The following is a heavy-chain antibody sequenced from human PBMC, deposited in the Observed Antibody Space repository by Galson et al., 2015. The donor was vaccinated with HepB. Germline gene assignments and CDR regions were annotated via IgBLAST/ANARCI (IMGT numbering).Heavy chain of an antibody. D-gene: IGHD1-26*01. CDR1: GGSINSNSYY. CDR2: IYYSGNT. CDR3: ARQVFVGASNWWYFDS. V-gene: IGHV4-39*01. Sequence: TLSLTCTVSGGSINSNSYYWGWIRQPPGKGLEWIGSIYYSGNTYYNVSLKSRVSISVDTSKNQFSLKLNSVTAADTAVYYCARQVFVGASNWWYFDSWGQGTLVTVSS. J-gene: IGHJ4*02.